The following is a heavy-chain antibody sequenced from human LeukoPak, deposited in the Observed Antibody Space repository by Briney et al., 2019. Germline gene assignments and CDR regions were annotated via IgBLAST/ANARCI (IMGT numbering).Heavy chain of an antibody. Sequence: SETLSLTCSVSAGSISSSSWWSWVRQSPVKGLEWIGEIYLYGTTNYDPSLKSRVTMSVDRSKNQFSLKLSSVTAADTAVYYCARQKWEQQGREYYFNGLDVWGPGTTVTVSS. V-gene: IGHV4-4*02. CDR2: IYLYGTT. CDR1: AGSISSSSW. J-gene: IGHJ6*02. D-gene: IGHD1-26*01. CDR3: ARQKWEQQGREYYFNGLDV.